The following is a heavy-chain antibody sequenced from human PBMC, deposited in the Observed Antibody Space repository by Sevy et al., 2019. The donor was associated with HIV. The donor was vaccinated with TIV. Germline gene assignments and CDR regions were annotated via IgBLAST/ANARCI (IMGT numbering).Heavy chain of an antibody. V-gene: IGHV3-23*01. CDR3: AKDMYGGKHYYYYGMDV. J-gene: IGHJ6*02. D-gene: IGHD4-17*01. Sequence: GSLRLSCAASGFTFSSYAMSWVRQAPGKGLEWVSAISGSGGSTYYADSVKGRFTISRDNSKNTLYLQMNSLRAEDTAVYYCAKDMYGGKHYYYYGMDVWGQGTTVTVSS. CDR2: ISGSGGST. CDR1: GFTFSSYA.